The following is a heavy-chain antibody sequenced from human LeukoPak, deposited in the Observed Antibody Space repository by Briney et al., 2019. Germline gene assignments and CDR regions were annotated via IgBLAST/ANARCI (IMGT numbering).Heavy chain of an antibody. CDR3: VRDLGGRSGH. D-gene: IGHD1-26*01. CDR1: GFTFSSYA. CDR2: ISYDGSNK. Sequence: GGSLRLSCAASGFTFSSYAMHWVRQAPGKGLEWVAVISYDGSNKYYADSVKGRFTISRDNSKNTLYLQMNSLTAEDTAVYYCVRDLGGRSGHWGQGTLVTVSS. J-gene: IGHJ4*02. V-gene: IGHV3-30-3*01.